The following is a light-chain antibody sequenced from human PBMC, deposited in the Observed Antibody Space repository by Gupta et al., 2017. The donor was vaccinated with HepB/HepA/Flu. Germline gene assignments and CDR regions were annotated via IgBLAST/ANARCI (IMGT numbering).Light chain of an antibody. CDR3: QQGYSTPCS. J-gene: IGKJ2*04. V-gene: IGKV1-39*01. Sequence: DIQMTQSPSSLSASVGDRVTITCRASQSISNYLNWYQQKPGKAPKLLISAASSLQSGVPSRFSGSGSGTDFTLTISSVQPEDFATYYCQQGYSTPCSFGQGTKLEIK. CDR1: QSISNY. CDR2: AAS.